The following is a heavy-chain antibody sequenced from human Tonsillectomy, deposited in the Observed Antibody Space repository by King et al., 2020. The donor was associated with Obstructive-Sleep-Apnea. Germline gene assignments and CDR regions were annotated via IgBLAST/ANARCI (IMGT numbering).Heavy chain of an antibody. CDR3: AYLGPTYYDFWSGYPNFDY. D-gene: IGHD3-3*01. Sequence: QLVQSGGGVVQPGRSLRLSCAASGFTFSSYGMHWVRQAPGKGLEWVAFIRYDGSNKYYADSVKGRFTISRDNSKNTLYLQMNSLRAEDTAVYYCAYLGPTYYDFWSGYPNFDYWGQGTLVTVSS. CDR1: GFTFSSYG. J-gene: IGHJ4*02. V-gene: IGHV3-30*02. CDR2: IRYDGSNK.